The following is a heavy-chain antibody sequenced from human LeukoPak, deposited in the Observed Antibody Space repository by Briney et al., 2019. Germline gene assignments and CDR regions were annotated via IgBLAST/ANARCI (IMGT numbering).Heavy chain of an antibody. CDR3: ARHYKYAFDN. CDR1: GFRFSDYS. Sequence: GGSLRLSCAASGFRFSDYSLNWVRQAPGKGLEWISYIGISSGNTNYADSVKGRFTISGDKAKNSLYLQMNSLGVEDTAVYYCARHYKYAFDNWGQGTLVTVSS. V-gene: IGHV3-48*01. D-gene: IGHD5-24*01. CDR2: IGISSGNT. J-gene: IGHJ4*01.